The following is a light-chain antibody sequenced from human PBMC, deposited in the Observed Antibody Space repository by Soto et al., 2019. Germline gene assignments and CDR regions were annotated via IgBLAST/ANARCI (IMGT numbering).Light chain of an antibody. V-gene: IGKV1-5*03. Sequence: DIQMTQSPSTLSASVGDRVTITCRASQSISSWLAWYQQKPGKAPKVLIYKASSLESGVPSRFSGSGSGTEFTLTISSLQPDDFATYYCQQYNSYPTFGQRTRLEIK. J-gene: IGKJ5*01. CDR3: QQYNSYPT. CDR2: KAS. CDR1: QSISSW.